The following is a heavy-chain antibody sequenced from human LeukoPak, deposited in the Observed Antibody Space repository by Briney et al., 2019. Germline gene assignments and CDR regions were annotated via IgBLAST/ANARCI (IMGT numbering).Heavy chain of an antibody. D-gene: IGHD3-9*01. V-gene: IGHV3-21*01. Sequence: PGGSLRLSCAASGFTCSSYSMNWVRQAPGKGLEWVSSISSSSSYIYYADSVKGRFTISRDNAKNSLYLQMNSLRAEDTAVYYCARDSGHYDILTGYQDAFDIWGQGTMVTVSS. CDR2: ISSSSSYI. CDR3: ARDSGHYDILTGYQDAFDI. CDR1: GFTCSSYS. J-gene: IGHJ3*02.